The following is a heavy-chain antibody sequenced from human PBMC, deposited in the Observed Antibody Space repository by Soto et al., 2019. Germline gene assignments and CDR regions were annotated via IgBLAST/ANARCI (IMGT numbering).Heavy chain of an antibody. J-gene: IGHJ4*02. V-gene: IGHV1-18*01. D-gene: IGHD3-22*01. CDR3: ARDFIGGEYDSSGYTLYYFDY. CDR2: ISAYNGNT. CDR1: GYTFTSYG. Sequence: GASVKVSCKASGYTFTSYGISWVRQAPGQGLEWMGWISAYNGNTNYAQKLQGRVTMTTDTSTSTAYMELRSLRSDDTAVYYCARDFIGGEYDSSGYTLYYFDYWGQGTLVTVSS.